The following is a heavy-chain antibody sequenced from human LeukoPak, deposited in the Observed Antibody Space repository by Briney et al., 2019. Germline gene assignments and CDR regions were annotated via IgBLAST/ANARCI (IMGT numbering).Heavy chain of an antibody. CDR2: IKQDGSEK. Sequence: PGGSLRLSCAASGFTFSSYWMSWVRQAPGKGLEWVANIKQDGSEKYYVDSVKGRFTISRDNAKNSLYLQMNSLRAEDTAVYYCAREKTACGGDCYDSWGQGTLVTVSS. D-gene: IGHD2-21*01. CDR3: AREKTACGGDCYDS. V-gene: IGHV3-7*01. CDR1: GFTFSSYW. J-gene: IGHJ4*02.